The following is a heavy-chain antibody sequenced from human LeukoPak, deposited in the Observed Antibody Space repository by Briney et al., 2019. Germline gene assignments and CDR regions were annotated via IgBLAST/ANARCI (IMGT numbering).Heavy chain of an antibody. J-gene: IGHJ4*02. Sequence: PGGSLRLSCAASGFTFSSYGMHWVRQAPGKGLEGVAFIRYDGSNKYYADSVKGRFTISRDNSKNPLYLQMNSLRAEDTAVYYCAKDSYSYYDSSRNYFDYWGQGTLVTVSS. D-gene: IGHD3-22*01. CDR1: GFTFSSYG. CDR3: AKDSYSYYDSSRNYFDY. V-gene: IGHV3-30*02. CDR2: IRYDGSNK.